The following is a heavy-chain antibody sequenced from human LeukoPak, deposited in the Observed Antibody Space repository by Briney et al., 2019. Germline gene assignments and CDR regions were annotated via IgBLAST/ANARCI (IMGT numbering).Heavy chain of an antibody. V-gene: IGHV4-39*01. Sequence: PSETLSLTCTVSGGSISSSSYYWVWFRQPPGKGLEWIGSINYSGSTYYNPSLKSRVTISVDTSKNQFSLRLSSVTAADTAVYYCARGGGSYSDYWGQGTLVTVSS. J-gene: IGHJ4*02. CDR3: ARGGGSYSDY. CDR2: INYSGST. D-gene: IGHD1-26*01. CDR1: GGSISSSSYY.